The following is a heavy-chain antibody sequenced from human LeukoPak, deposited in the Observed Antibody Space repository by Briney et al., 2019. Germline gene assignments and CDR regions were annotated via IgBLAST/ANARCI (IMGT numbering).Heavy chain of an antibody. V-gene: IGHV1-24*01. D-gene: IGHD3-22*01. J-gene: IGHJ4*02. CDR2: FDPEDGET. CDR1: GKTLTELS. CDR3: TTDPTYYPDSSGYLVY. Sequence: VASVKVSCKVSGKTLTELSMYWVQQAPGKGLEWMVRFDPEDGETIYGQKFQGRITLTEDTSTDTAYMELSSLRSEDTAVYYCTTDPTYYPDSSGYLVYWGQGTLVTVSS.